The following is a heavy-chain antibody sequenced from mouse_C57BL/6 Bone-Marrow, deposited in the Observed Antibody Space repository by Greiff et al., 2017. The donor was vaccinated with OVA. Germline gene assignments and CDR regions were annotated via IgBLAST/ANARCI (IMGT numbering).Heavy chain of an antibody. CDR2: INPYNGGT. J-gene: IGHJ3*01. Sequence: EVQLQQSGPVLVKPGASVKMSCKASGYTFTDYYMNWVKQSHGKSLEWIGVINPYNGGTSYNQKFKGKATLTVDKSSSPAYMELNSLTSEDSAVYYCARGGDYYGSSAYWGQGTLVTVSA. V-gene: IGHV1-19*01. D-gene: IGHD1-1*01. CDR3: ARGGDYYGSSAY. CDR1: GYTFTDYY.